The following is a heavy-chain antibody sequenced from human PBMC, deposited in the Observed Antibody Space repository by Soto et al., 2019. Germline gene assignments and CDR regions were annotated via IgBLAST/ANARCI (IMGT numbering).Heavy chain of an antibody. CDR3: TRVDTAMVTY. CDR2: IRSKAYGGTT. J-gene: IGHJ4*02. CDR1: GFTFGDYA. Sequence: GGSLRLSCTASGFTFGDYAMSWVRQAPGKGLEWVGFIRSKAYGGTTEYAASVKGRFTISRDDSKSIAYLQMNSLKTEDTAVYYCTRVDTAMVTYWGQGTLVTVS. V-gene: IGHV3-49*04. D-gene: IGHD5-18*01.